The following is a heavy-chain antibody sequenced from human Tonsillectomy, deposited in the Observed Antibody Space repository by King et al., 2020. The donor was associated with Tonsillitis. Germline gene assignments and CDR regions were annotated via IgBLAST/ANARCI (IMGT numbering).Heavy chain of an antibody. V-gene: IGHV3-53*04. J-gene: IGHJ6*02. D-gene: IGHD1-7*01. CDR3: AKVWVNQDWNYVDYYYGMDV. Sequence: VQLVESGGGLVQPGRSLRLSCAASGFTVNSNYMSWVRQAPGKGLECVSVIYSGGSTYYADSVKGQFTISRHNSKNTVYLQMNSLRGEDTAVYYCAKVWVNQDWNYVDYYYGMDVWGQGTTVTVSS. CDR2: IYSGGST. CDR1: GFTVNSNY.